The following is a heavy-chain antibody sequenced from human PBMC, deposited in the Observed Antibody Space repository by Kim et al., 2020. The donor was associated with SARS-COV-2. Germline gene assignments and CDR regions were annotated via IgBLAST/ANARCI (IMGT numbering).Heavy chain of an antibody. Sequence: GGSLRLSCAASGFTFSSYEMNWVRQAPGKGLEWVSYISSSGSTIYYADSVKGRFTISTDNAKNSLYLQMNSLRAEDTAVYYCARDYYDSSGYYRLDYWGQGTLVTVSS. J-gene: IGHJ4*02. CDR3: ARDYYDSSGYYRLDY. V-gene: IGHV3-48*03. D-gene: IGHD3-22*01. CDR2: ISSSGSTI. CDR1: GFTFSSYE.